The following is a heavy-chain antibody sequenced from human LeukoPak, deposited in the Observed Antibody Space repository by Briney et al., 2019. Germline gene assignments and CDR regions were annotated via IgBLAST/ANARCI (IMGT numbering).Heavy chain of an antibody. CDR1: GFTFSSYS. D-gene: IGHD4-11*01. V-gene: IGHV3-21*01. CDR2: ISSSSSYI. J-gene: IGHJ4*02. Sequence: GGSLTLFCAASGFTFSSYSMNWVRQAPGKGLEWVSSISSSSSYIYYADSVKGRFTISRDNAKNSLYLQMNSLRAEDTAVYYCARVGGGYSNDYMGQGTLVTVSS. CDR3: ARVGGGYSNDY.